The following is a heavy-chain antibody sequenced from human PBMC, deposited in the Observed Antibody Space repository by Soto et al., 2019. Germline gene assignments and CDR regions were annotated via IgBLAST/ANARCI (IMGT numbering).Heavy chain of an antibody. V-gene: IGHV1-69*01. CDR1: GGTFSDYG. J-gene: IGHJ6*02. CDR3: ATTLGPGIAVAEDYSYNYGSDV. D-gene: IGHD6-19*01. CDR2: IIPLFGTSGTA. Sequence: QVQLAQSGAAVKRPGSSVRVSCKASGGTFSDYGISWVRQAPGQGLEWMGGIIPLFGTSGTANYAQRFQDRVIITADESTRSVYMELNSLESEDTAVYYCATTLGPGIAVAEDYSYNYGSDVWGPGTTVTVSS.